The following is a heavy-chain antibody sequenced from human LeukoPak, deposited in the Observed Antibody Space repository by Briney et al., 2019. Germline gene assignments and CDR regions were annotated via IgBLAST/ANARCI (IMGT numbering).Heavy chain of an antibody. CDR1: GFTFSSYA. CDR3: ARGDYGDYVFNY. J-gene: IGHJ4*02. Sequence: KPGGSLRLSCAASGFTFSSYAMNWVRQAPGKGLEWVSSISSSSSYIYYADSVKGRFTISRDNAKNSLYLQMNSLRAEDTAVYYCARGDYGDYVFNYWGQGTLVTVSS. D-gene: IGHD4-17*01. CDR2: ISSSSSYI. V-gene: IGHV3-21*01.